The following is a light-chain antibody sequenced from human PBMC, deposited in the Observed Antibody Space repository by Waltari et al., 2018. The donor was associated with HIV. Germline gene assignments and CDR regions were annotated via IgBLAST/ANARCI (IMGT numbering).Light chain of an antibody. J-gene: IGLJ2*01. CDR1: KLGDNY. CDR3: QAWDSSTVV. CDR2: QDT. V-gene: IGLV3-1*01. Sequence: SYELTQPPSVSVSPGQTASISCSGDKLGDNYASWYQQKPGQSPVLVINQDTRRPSGIPERFSGSNSGNTATLTISGTQAMDEADYYCQAWDSSTVVFGGGTKLTVL.